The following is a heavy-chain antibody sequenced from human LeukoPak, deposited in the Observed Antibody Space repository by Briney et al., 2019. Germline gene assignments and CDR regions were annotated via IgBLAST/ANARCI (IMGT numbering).Heavy chain of an antibody. V-gene: IGHV3-7*03. CDR3: ARTHFIRFLEYLED. CDR2: IKQDGSEK. D-gene: IGHD3-3*01. Sequence: GGSLRLSCAASGFTFTTYWMSWVRQAPGKGLEWVANIKQDGSEKFYADSVKGRFTISRDNSKNTLYLQMNSLRAEDTAVYYCARTHFIRFLEYLEDWGQGTLVTVSS. J-gene: IGHJ1*01. CDR1: GFTFTTYW.